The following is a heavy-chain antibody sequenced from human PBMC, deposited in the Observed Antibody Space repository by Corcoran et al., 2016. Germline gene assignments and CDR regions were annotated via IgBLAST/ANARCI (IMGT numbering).Heavy chain of an antibody. CDR2: IYYSGST. CDR1: GGSISSSSYY. CDR3: ARGPYGGNSGGAFDI. D-gene: IGHD4-17*01. Sequence: QLQLQESGPGLVKPSETLSLTCTVSGGSISSSSYYWGWIRQPPGKGLEWIWSIYYSGSTYYNPSLKSRVTISVDTSKNQISLKLSSVTAADTAVYYCARGPYGGNSGGAFDIWGQGTMVTVSS. V-gene: IGHV4-39*07. J-gene: IGHJ3*02.